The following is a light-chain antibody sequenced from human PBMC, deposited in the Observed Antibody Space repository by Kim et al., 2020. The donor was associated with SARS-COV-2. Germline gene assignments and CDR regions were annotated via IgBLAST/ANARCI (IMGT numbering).Light chain of an antibody. V-gene: IGKV1-39*01. J-gene: IGKJ2*01. Sequence: DIQMTQSPSSLSASVGDRVAITCRASQSISNYLNWYQQKPGRAPKLLISTASSLQSGVPSRFSGSGSGTDFTLAISSLQPEDFATYYCQQCYFTPYTFGQGTKLEI. CDR2: TAS. CDR1: QSISNY. CDR3: QQCYFTPYT.